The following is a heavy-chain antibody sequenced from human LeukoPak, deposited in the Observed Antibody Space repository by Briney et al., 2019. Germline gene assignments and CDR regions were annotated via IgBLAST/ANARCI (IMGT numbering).Heavy chain of an antibody. V-gene: IGHV1-8*01. D-gene: IGHD6-6*01. Sequence: EASVKVSCKASGYTFTTYDINWVRQATGQGLEWMGWMNPNSGNTGYAQKFQGRVTMTRNTSISTAYMELSSLRSEDTAVYYCARTIAARRVGSWFDLWGQGTLVTVSS. J-gene: IGHJ5*02. CDR2: MNPNSGNT. CDR3: ARTIAARRVGSWFDL. CDR1: GYTFTTYD.